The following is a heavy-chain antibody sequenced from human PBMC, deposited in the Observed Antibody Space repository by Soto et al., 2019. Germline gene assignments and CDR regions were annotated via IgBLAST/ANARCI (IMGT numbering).Heavy chain of an antibody. CDR3: AREAPYYYDSSGYRATEFDP. D-gene: IGHD3-22*01. CDR1: GGSISSGGYY. Sequence: SETLSLTCTVSGGSISSGGYYRSWIRQHPGKRLEWIGYIYYSGSTYYNPSLKSRVTISVDTSKNQFSLKLSSVTAADTAVYYCAREAPYYYDSSGYRATEFDPWGQGTLVTVSS. CDR2: IYYSGST. V-gene: IGHV4-31*03. J-gene: IGHJ5*02.